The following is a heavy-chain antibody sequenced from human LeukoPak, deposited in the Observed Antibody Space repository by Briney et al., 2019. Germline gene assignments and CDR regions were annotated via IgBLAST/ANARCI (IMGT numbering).Heavy chain of an antibody. V-gene: IGHV1-46*01. CDR2: INPSGGST. D-gene: IGHD6-13*01. CDR3: ARDMKAPAAYNWFDP. Sequence: ASVKVSCKASGYTFTSYDINWVRQAPGQGLEWMGIINPSGGSTSYAQKFQGRVTMTRDMSTSTVYMELSSLRSEDTAVYYCARDMKAPAAYNWFDPWGQGTLVTVSS. J-gene: IGHJ5*02. CDR1: GYTFTSYD.